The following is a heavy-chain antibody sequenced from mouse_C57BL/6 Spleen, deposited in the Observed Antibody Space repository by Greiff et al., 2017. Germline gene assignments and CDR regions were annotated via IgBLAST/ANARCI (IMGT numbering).Heavy chain of an antibody. D-gene: IGHD2-5*01. Sequence: EVKLVESGGGLVQPGGSLKLSCAASGFTFSDYYMYWVRQTPEKRLEWVAYISNGGGSTNYPDTVKGRFTISRDNAKNTLYLQMSRLKSEDTAMYYCARLNYSNFDFDYWGQSTTLTVSS. CDR1: GFTFSDYY. J-gene: IGHJ2*01. CDR3: ARLNYSNFDFDY. CDR2: ISNGGGST. V-gene: IGHV5-12*01.